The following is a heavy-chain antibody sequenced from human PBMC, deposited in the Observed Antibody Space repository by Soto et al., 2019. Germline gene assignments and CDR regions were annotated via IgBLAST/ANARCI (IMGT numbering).Heavy chain of an antibody. J-gene: IGHJ6*02. CDR3: GKGKELGVVRYGLDA. D-gene: IGHD3-3*01. V-gene: IGHV3-74*01. CDR2: FGGDENYT. CDR1: GFSVKRYW. Sequence: QPVGSLRLSCGASGFSVKRYWMHWVRQAPGKGLVWLSRFGGDENYTDYADSVRGRFTISRDIAKNTIYLQMNSLRAEDTTVYYCGKGKELGVVRYGLDAWGQGTTVTVSS.